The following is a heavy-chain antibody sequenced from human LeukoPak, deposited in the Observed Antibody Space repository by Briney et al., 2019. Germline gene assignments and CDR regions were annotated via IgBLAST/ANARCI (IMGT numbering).Heavy chain of an antibody. CDR3: ARRGTSSSRAHFDY. CDR1: GGSVSSGGYY. D-gene: IGHD6-13*01. J-gene: IGHJ4*02. Sequence: SETLSLTCTVSGGSVSSGGYYWSWIRQHPGKGLEWIGNIYYSGSTYYNPSLKSRATISVDTSKNQFSLKVNSVTAADTAVYYCARRGTSSSRAHFDYWGQGTLVTVSS. V-gene: IGHV4-31*03. CDR2: IYYSGST.